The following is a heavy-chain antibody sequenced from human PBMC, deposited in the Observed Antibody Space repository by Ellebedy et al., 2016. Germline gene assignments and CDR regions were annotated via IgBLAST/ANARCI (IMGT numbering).Heavy chain of an antibody. D-gene: IGHD3-3*02. CDR3: ASYRHLGY. CDR1: GFAFSTYW. V-gene: IGHV3-7*01. CDR2: IKKDGSEK. J-gene: IGHJ4*02. Sequence: GESLKISCAASGFAFSTYWMSWVRQAPGKGLEWVANIKKDGSEKCYVDSVKGRFTISRDNAKNSLYLQMNSLRAEDTAVYYCASYRHLGYWGQGTLVTVSS.